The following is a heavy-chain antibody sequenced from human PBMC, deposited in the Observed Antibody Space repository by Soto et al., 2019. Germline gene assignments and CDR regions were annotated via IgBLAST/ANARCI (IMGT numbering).Heavy chain of an antibody. D-gene: IGHD1-1*01. V-gene: IGHV3-33*01. Sequence: QLVESGGGVVQPGRSLRLSCTASGFTFNSYAMHWVRQAPGKGLEWVAVIWYDGSNKYYADSVKGRFTNSRDNSKNTLFLQMNSLRAEDTAVYYCARSGTLTGYPFDYWGQGTLVTVSS. CDR2: IWYDGSNK. J-gene: IGHJ4*02. CDR3: ARSGTLTGYPFDY. CDR1: GFTFNSYA.